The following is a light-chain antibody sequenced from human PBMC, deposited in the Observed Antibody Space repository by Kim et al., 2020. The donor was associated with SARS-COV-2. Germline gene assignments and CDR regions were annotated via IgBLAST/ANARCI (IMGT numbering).Light chain of an antibody. CDR2: QDT. J-gene: IGLJ3*02. CDR3: QTWDTNIVV. Sequence: SYELTQPPSVSVSPGQTASITCSGGDLGHKYASWYQQKPGQSPVLVVYQDTKRPSGIPERFSGSNSGRTATLTISGTQALDEADYYCQTWDTNIVVFGGGTQLTVL. V-gene: IGLV3-1*01. CDR1: DLGHKY.